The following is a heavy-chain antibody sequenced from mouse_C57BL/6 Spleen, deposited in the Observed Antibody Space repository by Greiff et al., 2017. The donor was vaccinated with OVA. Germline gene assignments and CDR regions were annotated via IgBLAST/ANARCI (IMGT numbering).Heavy chain of an antibody. V-gene: IGHV5-16*01. Sequence: DVHLVESEGGLVQPGSSMKLSCTASGFTFSDYYMAWVRQVPEKGLEWVANINYDGSSTYYLDSLKSRFIISRDNAKNILYLQMSSLKSEDTATYFCARDLYDGYYDAMDYWGQGTSVTVSS. CDR2: INYDGSST. D-gene: IGHD2-3*01. CDR3: ARDLYDGYYDAMDY. CDR1: GFTFSDYY. J-gene: IGHJ4*01.